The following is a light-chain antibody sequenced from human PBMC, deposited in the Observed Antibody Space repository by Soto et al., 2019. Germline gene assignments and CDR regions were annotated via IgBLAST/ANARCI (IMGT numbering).Light chain of an antibody. CDR2: GAS. V-gene: IGKV3-20*01. CDR3: QQYSSSPWT. CDR1: QSVSSSY. Sequence: EIVLTQSPGTLSLSPGERATLSCRASQSVSSSYLAWYQQKPGQAPRLLIYGASSRATGIPDRFSGSGSGTAFPLTISRLEPKDFAVYYCQQYSSSPWTFGQGTKVEIK. J-gene: IGKJ1*01.